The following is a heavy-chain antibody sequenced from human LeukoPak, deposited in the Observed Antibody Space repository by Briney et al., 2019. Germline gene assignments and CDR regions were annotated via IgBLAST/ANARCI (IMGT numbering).Heavy chain of an antibody. Sequence: SETLSLTCAVSGYSISSGYYWDWIRQPPGKGLEWIGTIYHSGSTYYNPPLKSRITLSVDTSKNQFSLKLSSVTAADTALYYCXRRRILGYCISASCRAYFXXWGQGTLV. D-gene: IGHD2-2*01. J-gene: IGHJ4*02. CDR1: GYSISSGYY. CDR2: IYHSGST. V-gene: IGHV4-38-2*01. CDR3: XRRRILGYCISASCRAYFXX.